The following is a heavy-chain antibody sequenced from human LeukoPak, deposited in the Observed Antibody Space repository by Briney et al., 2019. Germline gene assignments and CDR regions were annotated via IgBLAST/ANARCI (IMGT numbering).Heavy chain of an antibody. Sequence: GSLRLSCAASGFTFSSYAMSWVRQPPGKGLEWVSAISGSGGSTYYADSVKGRFTISRDNSKNTLYLQMNSLRAEDTAVYYCAKSIVVVVADDYGMDVWGQGTTVTVSS. V-gene: IGHV3-23*01. D-gene: IGHD2-15*01. CDR3: AKSIVVVVADDYGMDV. CDR1: GFTFSSYA. CDR2: ISGSGGST. J-gene: IGHJ6*02.